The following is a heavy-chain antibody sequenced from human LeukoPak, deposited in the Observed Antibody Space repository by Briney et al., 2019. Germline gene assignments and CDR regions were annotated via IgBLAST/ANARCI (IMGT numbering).Heavy chain of an antibody. V-gene: IGHV5-51*01. CDR2: IYPGDSDT. D-gene: IGHD6-19*01. CDR3: ARLDSSGYYASVDNDAFGF. J-gene: IGHJ3*01. CDR1: GYSFTTYW. Sequence: PGESLKISCKGSGYSFTTYWIGWVRQMPGKGLEWMGIIYPGDSDTRYSPSFQGQVAISADRSISTAYLQWSSLKASDTAKYYCARLDSSGYYASVDNDAFGFWGQGTMVTVSS.